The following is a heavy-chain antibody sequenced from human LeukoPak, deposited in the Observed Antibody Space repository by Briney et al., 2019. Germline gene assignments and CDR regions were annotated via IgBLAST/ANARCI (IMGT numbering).Heavy chain of an antibody. V-gene: IGHV7-4-1*02. J-gene: IGHJ3*02. CDR2: INTNTGNP. Sequence: GASVKVSCKASGYTFTSYAMNWVRQAPGQGLEWMGWINTNTGNPTYAQGFTGRFVFSLDTSVSTAYLQISSLKAEDTAVYYCAVIGDRSGGRCWGAFDIWGQGTMVTVSS. CDR3: AVIGDRSGGRCWGAFDI. D-gene: IGHD2-15*01. CDR1: GYTFTSYA.